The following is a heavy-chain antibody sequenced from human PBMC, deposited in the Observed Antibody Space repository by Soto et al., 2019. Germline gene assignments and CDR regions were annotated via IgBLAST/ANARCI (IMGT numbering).Heavy chain of an antibody. D-gene: IGHD2-21*01. CDR1: GGSFSGYY. Sequence: KPSETLSLTCAVYGGSFSGYYWSWIRQPPGKGLEWIGEINHSGSTNYNPSLKSRVTISVDTSKNQFSLKLSSVTAADTAVYYCARGLRVLHYYYYMDVWGKGTTVTVSS. CDR2: INHSGST. V-gene: IGHV4-34*01. CDR3: ARGLRVLHYYYYMDV. J-gene: IGHJ6*03.